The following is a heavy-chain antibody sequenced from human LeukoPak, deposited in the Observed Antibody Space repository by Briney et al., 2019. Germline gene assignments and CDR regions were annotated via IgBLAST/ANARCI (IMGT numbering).Heavy chain of an antibody. CDR1: GGSISNYY. D-gene: IGHD4-17*01. V-gene: IGHV4-59*01. CDR3: ARVGGDYGVIIPSWFDY. Sequence: PSETLSLTCTVSGGSISNYYWSWIRQPPGKGLEWIGYIYYSGSTNYNPSLKSRVTISVDTSKNQFSLKLSSVTAADTAVYYRARVGGDYGVIIPSWFDYWGQGTLVTVSS. J-gene: IGHJ4*02. CDR2: IYYSGST.